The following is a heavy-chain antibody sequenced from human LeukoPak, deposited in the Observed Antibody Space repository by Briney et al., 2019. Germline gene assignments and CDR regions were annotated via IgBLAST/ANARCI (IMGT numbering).Heavy chain of an antibody. J-gene: IGHJ4*02. CDR2: INHGGST. V-gene: IGHV4-34*01. D-gene: IGHD2-2*01. Sequence: SETLSLTCAVYGGSFSGYYWSWIRQPPGKGLEWIGEINHGGSTNYNPSLKSRVTISVDTSKNQFSLKLSSVTAADTAVYYCARGCSSTSCPNRTFDYWAQGTLVTVSS. CDR3: ARGCSSTSCPNRTFDY. CDR1: GGSFSGYY.